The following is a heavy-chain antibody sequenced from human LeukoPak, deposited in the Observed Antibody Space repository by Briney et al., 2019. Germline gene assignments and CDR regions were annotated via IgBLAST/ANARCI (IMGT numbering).Heavy chain of an antibody. Sequence: SVKVSCKASGGTFSSYAISWVRQAPGQGLEWMGGIIPIFGTANYAQKFQGRVTITADESTSTAYMELSSLRSEDTAVYYCATVRHSSGYSPPDYWGQGTLVTVSS. CDR1: GGTFSSYA. D-gene: IGHD3-22*01. CDR2: IIPIFGTA. CDR3: ATVRHSSGYSPPDY. V-gene: IGHV1-69*13. J-gene: IGHJ4*02.